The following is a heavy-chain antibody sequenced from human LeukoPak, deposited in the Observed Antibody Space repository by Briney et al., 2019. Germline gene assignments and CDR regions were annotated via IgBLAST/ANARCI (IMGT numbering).Heavy chain of an antibody. CDR2: ISYDGSNK. CDR1: GFTFSSYG. Sequence: PGRSLRLSCAASGFTFSSYGIHWVRQAPGKGLVWVAVISYDGSNKYYADSVKGRFTISRDNPKNTLYLQMNSLRAEDTAVYYCATVRLDYWGQGTLVTVSS. V-gene: IGHV3-30*03. CDR3: ATVRLDY. D-gene: IGHD1-1*01. J-gene: IGHJ4*02.